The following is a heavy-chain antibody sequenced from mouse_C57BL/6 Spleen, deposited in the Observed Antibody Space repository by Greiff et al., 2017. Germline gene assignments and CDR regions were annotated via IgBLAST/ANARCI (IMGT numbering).Heavy chain of an antibody. CDR3: ARDRVEDYFDY. CDR1: GFTFSSYA. Sequence: EVQLMESGGGLVKPGGSLKLSCAASGFTFSSYAMSWVRQTPEKRLEWVATSSDGGSYTYYPDNVKGRFTISRDNAKNNLYLQMSHLKSEDTAMYYCARDRVEDYFDYWGQGTTLTVSS. V-gene: IGHV5-4*01. CDR2: SSDGGSYT. D-gene: IGHD1-1*02. J-gene: IGHJ2*01.